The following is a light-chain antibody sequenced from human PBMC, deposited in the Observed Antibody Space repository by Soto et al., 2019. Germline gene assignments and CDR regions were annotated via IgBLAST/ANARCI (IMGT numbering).Light chain of an antibody. J-gene: IGKJ2*01. CDR1: QDIRKY. Sequence: IPMTQSPSLLSASVGDRVTITCQATQDIRKYLNWYQQTPGKAPKLLIYDGSSLATGVPPRFSGSGSGTYFTFTISSLQPEDLATYYCQQSDDLPYAFGQGTKLEIK. CDR3: QQSDDLPYA. CDR2: DGS. V-gene: IGKV1-33*01.